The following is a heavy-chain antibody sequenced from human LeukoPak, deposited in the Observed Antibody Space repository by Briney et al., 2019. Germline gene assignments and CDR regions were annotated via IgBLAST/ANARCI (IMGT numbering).Heavy chain of an antibody. CDR1: GFTFSSYG. J-gene: IGHJ4*02. CDR2: IRHDGSYQ. Sequence: GGSLRLSCAAFGFTFSSYGMHWVRQTPGKGLEWVAFIRHDGSYQQYADSVKGRFTVSRANSKDMVYLRRNSLRTEDTAVYYCAKNRDSSDYPRDFDFWGQGTLVTVSS. D-gene: IGHD3-22*01. V-gene: IGHV3-30*02. CDR3: AKNRDSSDYPRDFDF.